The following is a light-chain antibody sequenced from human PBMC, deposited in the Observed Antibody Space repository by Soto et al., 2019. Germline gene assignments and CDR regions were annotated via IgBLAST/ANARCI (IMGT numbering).Light chain of an antibody. V-gene: IGLV1-40*01. J-gene: IGLJ2*01. CDR1: SSNIGAGYD. CDR2: NNN. Sequence: QSVLTQPPSVSGAPGQRVTISCTGSSSNIGAGYDVHWYQQLPGTAPKLLIYNNNQRPSGVPDRFSGSKSGTSASLAISGLQSEDEAHYYCAAWHDSLKVIFGGGTKLTVL. CDR3: AAWHDSLKVI.